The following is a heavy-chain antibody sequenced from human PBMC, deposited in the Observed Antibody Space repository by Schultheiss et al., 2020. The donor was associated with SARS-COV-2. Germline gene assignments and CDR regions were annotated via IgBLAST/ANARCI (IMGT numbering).Heavy chain of an antibody. CDR2: ILKDGNDK. CDR1: GFTFSSYD. D-gene: IGHD6-19*01. Sequence: GGSLRLSCAASGFTFSSYDMHWVRQAPGKGLEWVAVILKDGNDKYYVDSVKGRFTITRDNSKNTLYLRMNSLRAEDTAVYYCARDWGWLVRYFDYWGQGTLVTVSS. CDR3: ARDWGWLVRYFDY. V-gene: IGHV3-30*04. J-gene: IGHJ4*02.